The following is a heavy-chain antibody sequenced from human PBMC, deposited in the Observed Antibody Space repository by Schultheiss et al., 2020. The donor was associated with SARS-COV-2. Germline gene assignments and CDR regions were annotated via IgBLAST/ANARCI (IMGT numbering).Heavy chain of an antibody. CDR1: GFTFSSYA. J-gene: IGHJ5*02. Sequence: GESLKISCAASGFTFSSYAMSWVRQAPGKGLEWVSAISGSGGSTYYADSVKGRFTISRDNAGNTLYLQMNNLRVEDTAIYYCARARAEQHLPFSWGPIPHPTTWFDPWGQGTLVTVSS. D-gene: IGHD6-13*01. V-gene: IGHV3-23*01. CDR2: ISGSGGST. CDR3: ARARAEQHLPFSWGPIPHPTTWFDP.